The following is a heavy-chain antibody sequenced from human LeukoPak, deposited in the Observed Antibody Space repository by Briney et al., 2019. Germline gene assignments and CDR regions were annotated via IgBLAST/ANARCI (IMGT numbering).Heavy chain of an antibody. CDR2: INSDGSST. CDR1: GFTFSSYW. J-gene: IGHJ3*02. D-gene: IGHD6-19*01. V-gene: IGHV3-74*01. CDR3: ARVTSSGFYDAFDI. Sequence: TGGSLRLSCAASGFTFSSYWRHWVRQAPGKGLVWFSRINSDGSSTSYADSVKGRFTISRDNAKNTLYLQMNSLRAEDTAVYYCARVTSSGFYDAFDIWGQGTMVTVSS.